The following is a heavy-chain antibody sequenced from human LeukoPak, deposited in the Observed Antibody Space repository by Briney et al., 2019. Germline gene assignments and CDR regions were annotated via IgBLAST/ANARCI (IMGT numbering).Heavy chain of an antibody. Sequence: SETLSLTCTVSGGSISSYYWSWIRQPPGKGLEWIGYIYHSGSTNYNPSLKSRVTMSVDTSKNQFSLKLSSVTAADTAVYYCARGTGGRGDAFDIWGQGTMVTVSS. CDR1: GGSISSYY. J-gene: IGHJ3*02. CDR3: ARGTGGRGDAFDI. D-gene: IGHD1-14*01. CDR2: IYHSGST. V-gene: IGHV4-59*12.